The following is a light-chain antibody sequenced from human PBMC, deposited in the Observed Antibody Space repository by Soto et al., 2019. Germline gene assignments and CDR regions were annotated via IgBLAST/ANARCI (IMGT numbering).Light chain of an antibody. CDR3: QQRSNWPT. CDR2: DAS. J-gene: IGKJ1*01. Sequence: ENVLTESPATLSLSPGERATLSCRASQSVSSYLAWYQQKPGQAPRLLIYDASNRATGIPARFSGSGSGTDFTLTISSLEPEDFAVYYCQQRSNWPTFGQRTKV. V-gene: IGKV3-11*01. CDR1: QSVSSY.